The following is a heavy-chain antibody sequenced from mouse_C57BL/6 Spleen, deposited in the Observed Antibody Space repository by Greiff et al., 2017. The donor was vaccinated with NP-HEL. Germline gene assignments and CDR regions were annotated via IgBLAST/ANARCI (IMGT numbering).Heavy chain of an antibody. D-gene: IGHD1-1*01. Sequence: QVHVKQPGAELVKPGASVKLSCKASGYTFTSYWMHWVKQRPGRGLEWIGRIDPNSGGTKYNEKFKSKATLTVDKPSSTAYMQLSSLTSEDSAVYYCARFSVTTVVARFDYWGQGTTLTVSS. CDR3: ARFSVTTVVARFDY. CDR2: IDPNSGGT. J-gene: IGHJ2*01. CDR1: GYTFTSYW. V-gene: IGHV1-72*01.